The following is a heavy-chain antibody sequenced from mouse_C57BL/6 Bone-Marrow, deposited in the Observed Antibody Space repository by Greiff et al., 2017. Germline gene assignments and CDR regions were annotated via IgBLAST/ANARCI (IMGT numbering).Heavy chain of an antibody. D-gene: IGHD1-1*01. CDR1: GYTFTDYN. Sequence: EVQLQQSGPELVKPGASVKIPCKASGYTFTDYNMDWVKQSHGKSLEWIGDIIPNNGGTIYNQKFKGKATLTVDQSSSTAYMELRSLTSEDTAVYYCARRSLYGSSPYAMDDWGQGTSVTVSS. CDR3: ARRSLYGSSPYAMDD. CDR2: IIPNNGGT. J-gene: IGHJ4*01. V-gene: IGHV1-18*01.